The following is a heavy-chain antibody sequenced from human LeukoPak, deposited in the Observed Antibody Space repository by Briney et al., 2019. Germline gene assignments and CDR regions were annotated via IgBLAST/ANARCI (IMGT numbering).Heavy chain of an antibody. Sequence: GGSLRLSCAASGFTFDDYGMNWVRHAPGKGLEWVSAINWNGGSTSYADSLKGRFTISRDNAKNSLYLQMNSLRAEDTAIYYCARDRTIAAAGTPADYWGQGTLVTVSS. CDR1: GFTFDDYG. D-gene: IGHD6-13*01. CDR3: ARDRTIAAAGTPADY. J-gene: IGHJ4*02. V-gene: IGHV3-20*04. CDR2: INWNGGST.